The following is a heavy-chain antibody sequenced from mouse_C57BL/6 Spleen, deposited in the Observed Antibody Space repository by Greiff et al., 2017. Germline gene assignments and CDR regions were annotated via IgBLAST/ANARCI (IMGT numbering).Heavy chain of an antibody. CDR3: AREYYGSRGGFAY. J-gene: IGHJ3*01. D-gene: IGHD1-1*01. CDR2: IYPRDGST. V-gene: IGHV1-85*01. CDR1: GYTFTSYA. Sequence: VQLQQSGPELVKPGASVKLSCKASGYTFTSYAINWVQQRPGQGLEGIGRIYPRDGSTKYHEKLKCTATLTVDTAYSTAYMELNSLTSEDAAVYFCAREYYGSRGGFAYWGQGTLVTVSA.